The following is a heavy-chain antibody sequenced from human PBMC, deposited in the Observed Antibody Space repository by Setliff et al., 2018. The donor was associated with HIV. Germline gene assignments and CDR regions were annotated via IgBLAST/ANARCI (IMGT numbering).Heavy chain of an antibody. CDR2: IIPMFGTT. V-gene: IGHV1-69*06. J-gene: IGHJ6*03. CDR1: GGTFGSYA. CDR3: ARLPVETASSNYYYMDV. D-gene: IGHD5-18*01. Sequence: SVKVSCKASGGTFGSYAISWVRQAPGQGLEWMGGIIPMFGTTNYAQKFLGRVTITADKFTNTAYMELSSLRSEDTAVYYCARLPVETASSNYYYMDVWGKGTTVTVSS.